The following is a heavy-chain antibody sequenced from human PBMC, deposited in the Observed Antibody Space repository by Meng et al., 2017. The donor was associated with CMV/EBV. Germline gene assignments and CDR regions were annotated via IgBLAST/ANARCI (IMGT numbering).Heavy chain of an antibody. Sequence: GSLKISCAASGFTFSSYSMNWVRQAPGKGLEWVSSISSSSSYIYYADSVKGRFTISRDNAKNSLYLQMNSLRAEDTAVYYCVGGIVVVPAAIHYYYYGMDVWGQGTTVTVSS. CDR1: GFTFSSYS. CDR3: VGGIVVVPAAIHYYYYGMDV. V-gene: IGHV3-21*01. D-gene: IGHD2-2*01. J-gene: IGHJ6*02. CDR2: ISSSSSYI.